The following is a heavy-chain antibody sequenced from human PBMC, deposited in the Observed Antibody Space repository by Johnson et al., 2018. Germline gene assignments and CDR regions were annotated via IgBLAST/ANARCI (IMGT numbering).Heavy chain of an antibody. CDR3: AKLGDYVRYYYYYMDV. V-gene: IGHV3-11*04. CDR2: ISSSGSNI. Sequence: QVQLVQSGGGLVKPGGSXRLSCAASGFTFSDYYMSWIRQAPGKGLEWVSYISSSGSNISYADSVRGRFTISRDYAKNSLYLQMNSLRARDTDGYYCAKLGDYVRYYYYYMDVWGKGTAVTVSS. CDR1: GFTFSDYY. J-gene: IGHJ6*03. D-gene: IGHD4-17*01.